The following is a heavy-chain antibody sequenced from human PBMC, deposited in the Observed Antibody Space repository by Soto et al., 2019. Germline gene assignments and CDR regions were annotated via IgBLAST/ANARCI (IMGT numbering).Heavy chain of an antibody. CDR1: KFAFSSYS. V-gene: IGHV3-48*04. CDR2: ISDTSRAI. D-gene: IGHD3-3*01. J-gene: IGHJ4*02. CDR3: ARALRYDFWTGFAPTGY. Sequence: EVYLVESGGGLVQPGGSLRLTCAASKFAFSSYSMNWVRQAPGKGLEWISHISDTSRAIYYADSVKGRFTISRDNAKNLMLLPMNSLRAEDTAVYYCARALRYDFWTGFAPTGYWGQATLVTVSS.